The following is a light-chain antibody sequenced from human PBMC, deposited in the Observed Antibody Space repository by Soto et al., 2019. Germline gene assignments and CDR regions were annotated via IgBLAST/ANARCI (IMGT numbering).Light chain of an antibody. CDR2: AAS. CDR3: QQSFITPWT. CDR1: QTISSY. J-gene: IGKJ1*01. Sequence: DIQMTQSPSSLSASVGDRVTITCRASQTISSYLNWYQHKPGKAPKLLIDAASSLQSGVPSRFSGSGSGTDFTLTNSSLQPEDFATYYCQQSFITPWTFGQGTKVEIK. V-gene: IGKV1-39*01.